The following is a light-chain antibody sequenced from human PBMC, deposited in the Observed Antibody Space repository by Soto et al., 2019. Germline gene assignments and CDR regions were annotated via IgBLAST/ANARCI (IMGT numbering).Light chain of an antibody. CDR1: SSNIGRNT. J-gene: IGLJ2*01. Sequence: QSVLTQPPSASGTPGQRVTMSCSGSSSNIGRNTVNWYQQLPGTAPKLLIYSSNQRPSGVPDRFSGSRSGTSASLAISGLQSEDEADYYCAAWDDSLNGPVFGGGTKLTV. V-gene: IGLV1-44*01. CDR2: SSN. CDR3: AAWDDSLNGPV.